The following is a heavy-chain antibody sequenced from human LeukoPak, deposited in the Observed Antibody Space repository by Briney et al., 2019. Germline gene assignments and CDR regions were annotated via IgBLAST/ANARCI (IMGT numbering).Heavy chain of an antibody. V-gene: IGHV4-39*01. Sequence: PSETLSLTCTVSGGSISSSSYYWGWIRQPPGEGLEWIGSIYYSGSTYYNPSLKSRVTISVDTSKNQFSLKLSSVTAADTAVYYCASGMIDQAFDIWGQGTMVTVSS. CDR2: IYYSGST. D-gene: IGHD3-22*01. J-gene: IGHJ3*02. CDR3: ASGMIDQAFDI. CDR1: GGSISSSSYY.